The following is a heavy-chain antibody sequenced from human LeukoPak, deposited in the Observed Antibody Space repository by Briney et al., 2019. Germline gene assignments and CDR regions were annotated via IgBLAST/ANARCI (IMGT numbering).Heavy chain of an antibody. CDR1: GFTFSDYV. D-gene: IGHD6-13*01. V-gene: IGHV3-23*01. J-gene: IGHJ4*02. CDR3: ARSLPYGTTWYGRSDF. Sequence: GGSLRLSCTASGFTFSDYVMNWVRQAPGKGLEWVSVISNADAYTSYTGSVKGRFTISRDNSKDTLYLQMNDLRAEDTAVYYCARSLPYGTTWYGRSDFWGQGTLVTVSS. CDR2: ISNADAYT.